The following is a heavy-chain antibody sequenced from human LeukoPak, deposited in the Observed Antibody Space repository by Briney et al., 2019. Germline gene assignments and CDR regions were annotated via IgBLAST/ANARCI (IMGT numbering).Heavy chain of an antibody. CDR1: GFTFSSYG. D-gene: IGHD3-9*01. CDR3: AKGRYYDILTGYDE. V-gene: IGHV3-30*02. Sequence: GGSLRLSCAASGFTFSSYGMHWVRQAPGKGLEWVAFIRYDGSNKYYADSVKGRFTISRDNSKNTLYLQMNSLRAEDTAVYYCAKGRYYDILTGYDEWGQGTLVTVSS. J-gene: IGHJ4*02. CDR2: IRYDGSNK.